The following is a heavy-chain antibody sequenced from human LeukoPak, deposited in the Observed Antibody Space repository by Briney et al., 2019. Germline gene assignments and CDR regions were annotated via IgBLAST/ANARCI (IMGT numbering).Heavy chain of an antibody. Sequence: PSETLSLTCTVSGGSISSSSYYWGWIRQPPGKGLEWIGTIYYSGSTYYNPSLKSRVTMSLHTSKNQFSLKLTSVTAADTAVYYCAREGDWYSRSWNPLDFWGQGTLVTVSS. J-gene: IGHJ4*02. CDR2: IYYSGST. CDR1: GGSISSSSYY. CDR3: AREGDWYSRSWNPLDF. D-gene: IGHD6-13*01. V-gene: IGHV4-39*07.